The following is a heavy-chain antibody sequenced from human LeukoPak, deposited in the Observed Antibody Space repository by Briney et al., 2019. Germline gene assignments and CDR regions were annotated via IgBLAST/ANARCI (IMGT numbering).Heavy chain of an antibody. CDR3: ARPRGGSGSYGSDY. D-gene: IGHD3-10*01. CDR2: IDPSDSYT. J-gene: IGHJ4*02. V-gene: IGHV5-10-1*01. Sequence: KVSCKGSGYSFTSYWISWVRQMPGKGLEWMGRIDPSDSYTNHSPSFQGHVTISADKSISTAYLQWSSLKASDTAMYYCARPRGGSGSYGSDYWGQGTLVTVSS. CDR1: GYSFTSYW.